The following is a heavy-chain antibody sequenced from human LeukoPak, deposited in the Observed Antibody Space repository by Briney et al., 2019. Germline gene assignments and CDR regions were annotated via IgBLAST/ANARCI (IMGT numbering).Heavy chain of an antibody. CDR2: IYDSGTT. V-gene: IGHV4-59*01. D-gene: IGHD3-10*01. Sequence: SETLSLTCSVSGGFINDYYWSWIRQSPGKGLEWIGYIYDSGTTSYSPYVMGRVTISLDTSKTQFSLKLNTVTAADTAVYFCARGPIVGFGELSPPDVWGQGTTVTVSS. J-gene: IGHJ6*02. CDR1: GGFINDYY. CDR3: ARGPIVGFGELSPPDV.